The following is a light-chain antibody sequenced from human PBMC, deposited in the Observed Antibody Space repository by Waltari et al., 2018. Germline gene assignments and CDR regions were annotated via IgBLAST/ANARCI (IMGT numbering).Light chain of an antibody. Sequence: DIVLTQSPDSLAVSLGEKATLNCKSSQSLHTSNNKNYLAWYQHKPGQPPKLLIYWATIRDSGVPDRFSGSGSETDFTLTISSLQAEDVAVYYCQQSYSVPRTFGQGTKVEIK. CDR2: WAT. J-gene: IGKJ1*01. CDR3: QQSYSVPRT. CDR1: QSLHTSNNKNY. V-gene: IGKV4-1*01.